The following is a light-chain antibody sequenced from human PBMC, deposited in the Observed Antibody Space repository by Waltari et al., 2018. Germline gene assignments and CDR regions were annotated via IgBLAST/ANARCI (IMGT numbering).Light chain of an antibody. Sequence: GRASQSGGGTWAGDQQRPGQAPRLLIYDASSRATGIADRVSGSGSGTDFSLTISRLEPEDFAGYYCQKYGTLPATFGQGTKVEIK. CDR1: QSGGGTW. CDR2: DAS. J-gene: IGKJ1*01. V-gene: IGKV3-20*01. CDR3: QKYGTLPAT.